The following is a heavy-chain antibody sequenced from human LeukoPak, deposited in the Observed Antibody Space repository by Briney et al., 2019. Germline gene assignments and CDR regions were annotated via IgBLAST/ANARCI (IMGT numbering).Heavy chain of an antibody. CDR3: AREFSD. Sequence: SETLSLTCTVSGGSSSAYYYTWIRQPPGKGLEWIGLIYNSGSTNYNPSLKSRVIISADTSKNQFSLKPTSVTAADTAVYYCAREFSDWGQGTLVTVSS. CDR2: IYNSGST. CDR1: GGSSSAYY. V-gene: IGHV4-59*01. J-gene: IGHJ4*02. D-gene: IGHD6-19*01.